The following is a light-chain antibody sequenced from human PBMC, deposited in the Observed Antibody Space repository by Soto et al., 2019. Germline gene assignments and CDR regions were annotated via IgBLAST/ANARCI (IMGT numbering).Light chain of an antibody. CDR3: QQYNNWPGT. Sequence: ETVLTQSPGTLSVSPGERATLSCRASQSVSSNLAWYQQKPGQAPRLLIYGASTRATGIPARFSGSGSGTEFTLTISSLQSEDFAVYYCQQYNNWPGTFGQGTKVDIK. V-gene: IGKV3-15*01. CDR1: QSVSSN. CDR2: GAS. J-gene: IGKJ1*01.